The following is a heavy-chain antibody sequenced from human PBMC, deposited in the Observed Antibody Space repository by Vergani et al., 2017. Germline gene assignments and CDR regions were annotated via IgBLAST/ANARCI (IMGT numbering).Heavy chain of an antibody. CDR1: GFPLSNAW. CDR2: VGFDGSDT. D-gene: IGHD1-26*01. V-gene: IGHV3-74*01. Sequence: VELLDSGGGLAQPGGSLRLSCAASGFPLSNAWIHWVRQGPGKGLEWVSRVGFDGSDTVYADSVKGRFTISKDSAMNTVHLQMTNVRAEDTAVYFCARDGAGTIDFDYWGPGILVTVSS. J-gene: IGHJ4*02. CDR3: ARDGAGTIDFDY.